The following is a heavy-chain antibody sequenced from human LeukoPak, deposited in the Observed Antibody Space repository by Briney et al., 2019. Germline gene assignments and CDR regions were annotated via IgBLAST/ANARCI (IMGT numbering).Heavy chain of an antibody. CDR2: IIPIFGTA. D-gene: IGHD6-19*01. CDR1: GGTFSSYA. J-gene: IGHJ4*02. V-gene: IGHV1-69*13. CDR3: AKSHSSGWYYYFDY. Sequence: SVKVSCKASGGTFSSYAISWVRQAPGQGLEWMGGIIPIFGTANYAQKFQGRVTITADESTGTAYMELSSLRSEDTAVYYCAKSHSSGWYYYFDYWGQGTLVTVSS.